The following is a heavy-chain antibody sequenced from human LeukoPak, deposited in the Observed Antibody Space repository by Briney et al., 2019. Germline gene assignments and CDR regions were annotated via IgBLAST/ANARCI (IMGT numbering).Heavy chain of an antibody. J-gene: IGHJ5*02. Sequence: ASVKVSCKASGYTFTGYYMHWVRQAPGQGLEWMGRINHNSGGTNYAQKFQGRVTMTRDTSISTAYMELSRLRSDDTAVYYCARGAYGSGSYYSNWFDPWGQGTLVTVSS. CDR1: GYTFTGYY. D-gene: IGHD3-10*01. CDR2: INHNSGGT. V-gene: IGHV1-2*06. CDR3: ARGAYGSGSYYSNWFDP.